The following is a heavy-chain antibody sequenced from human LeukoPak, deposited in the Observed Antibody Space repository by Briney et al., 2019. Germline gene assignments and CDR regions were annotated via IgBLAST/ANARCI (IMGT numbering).Heavy chain of an antibody. D-gene: IGHD6-19*01. Sequence: GGSLRLSCAASGFTFSTYAMSWVRQAPGKGLEWVSGISGSGDNTYYADSVKGRFTISRGNSKNTLYLQMNSLRAEDTAVYYCAKIPVTSRPFYFDYWGQGTLVTVSS. CDR1: GFTFSTYA. CDR2: ISGSGDNT. V-gene: IGHV3-23*01. CDR3: AKIPVTSRPFYFDY. J-gene: IGHJ4*02.